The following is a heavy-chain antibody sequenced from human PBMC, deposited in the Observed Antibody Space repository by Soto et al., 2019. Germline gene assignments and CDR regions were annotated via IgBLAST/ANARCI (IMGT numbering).Heavy chain of an antibody. J-gene: IGHJ6*02. Sequence: QLQLQESGPGLVKPSETLSLTCTVSGGSVSSSSYSWGWIRQPPGKGLEWIGTIYSSENTYYNPSQMSRVNLSVDTAKHQFSMQVRSVTAADAAGYYCAGLTGDCMSTNGAGDYGMDVWGQGTTVTVSS. CDR2: IYSSENT. V-gene: IGHV4-39*01. CDR1: GGSVSSSSYS. CDR3: AGLTGDCMSTNGAGDYGMDV. D-gene: IGHD2-2*01.